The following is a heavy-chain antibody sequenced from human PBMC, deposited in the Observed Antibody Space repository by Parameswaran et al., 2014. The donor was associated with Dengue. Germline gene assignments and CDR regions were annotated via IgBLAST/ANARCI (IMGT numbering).Heavy chain of an antibody. J-gene: IGHJ4*02. Sequence: VRQMPGKGLEWMGIIYPADSDTRYSPSFQGQVSISADKSISIAYLQWSGLKASDSAIYYCARLPALVAAADTNFDYWGQGTLVTVSS. CDR3: ARLPALVAAADTNFDY. D-gene: IGHD3-10*01. V-gene: IGHV5-51*01. CDR2: IYPADSDT.